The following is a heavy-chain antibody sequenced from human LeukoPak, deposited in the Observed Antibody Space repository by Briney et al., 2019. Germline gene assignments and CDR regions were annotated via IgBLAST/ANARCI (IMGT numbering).Heavy chain of an antibody. CDR2: VNGDGSTT. J-gene: IGHJ4*02. CDR3: ARDKGTSYLSSFDY. D-gene: IGHD6-6*01. Sequence: GGSLRLSCAASGFAFSRYWMHWVRQAPGKGLVWVSRVNGDGSTTTYADSVKGRFTISRDNAKNTLYLQMNSLRAADTAVYYCARDKGTSYLSSFDYWGQGTLVTVSS. CDR1: GFAFSRYW. V-gene: IGHV3-74*01.